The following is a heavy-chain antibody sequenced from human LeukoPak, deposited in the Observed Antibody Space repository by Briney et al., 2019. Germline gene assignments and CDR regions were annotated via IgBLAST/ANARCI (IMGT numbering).Heavy chain of an antibody. CDR2: TNHSGST. D-gene: IGHD3-3*01. J-gene: IGHJ4*02. CDR3: ARDGVGKTYYFDY. Sequence: SETLSLTCAVYGGSFSGYYWSWIRQPPGKGLEWIGETNHSGSTNYNPSLKSRVTISVDTSKNQFSLKLSSVTAADTAVYYCARDGVGKTYYFDYWGQGTLVTVSS. CDR1: GGSFSGYY. V-gene: IGHV4-34*01.